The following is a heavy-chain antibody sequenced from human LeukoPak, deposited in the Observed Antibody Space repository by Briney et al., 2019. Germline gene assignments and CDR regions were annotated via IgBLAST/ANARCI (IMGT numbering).Heavy chain of an antibody. D-gene: IGHD3-22*01. Sequence: PSETLSLTCAVYGGSFSGYYWSWIRQPPGKGLEWIGEINHSGSTNYNPSLKSRVTISVDTSKNQFSLKLSSVTAADTAVYYCARPGDYYDSSGYYYWGQGTLVTVSS. CDR2: INHSGST. J-gene: IGHJ4*02. CDR1: GGSFSGYY. CDR3: ARPGDYYDSSGYYY. V-gene: IGHV4-34*01.